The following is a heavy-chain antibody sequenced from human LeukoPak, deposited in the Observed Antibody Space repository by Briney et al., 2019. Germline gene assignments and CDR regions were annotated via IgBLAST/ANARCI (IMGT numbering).Heavy chain of an antibody. D-gene: IGHD2-21*02. CDR1: GYIFTSYG. J-gene: IGHJ4*02. CDR3: ARDRGTAFPPPFDH. V-gene: IGHV1-18*01. Sequence: ASVKVSCKASGYIFTSYGISWVRQAPGQGLEWMGYISGYNGNTKYAQRLQGGVTMTTDTSTSTAYMELRSLRSDDTAVYFCARDRGTAFPPPFDHWGRGTLVTVSS. CDR2: ISGYNGNT.